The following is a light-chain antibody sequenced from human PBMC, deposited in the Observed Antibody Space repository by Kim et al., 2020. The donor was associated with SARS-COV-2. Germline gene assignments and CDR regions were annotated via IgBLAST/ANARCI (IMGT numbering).Light chain of an antibody. CDR3: QYYTSSFT. V-gene: IGKV3-20*01. J-gene: IGKJ4*01. CDR2: AAS. Sequence: EIVLTQSPGTLSFSPGERATLSCRASQSISSSYLAWYQHKPGQAPELLIYAASSRATGIPDRFSGSGSGTDFTLTISRLEPEDFAVYYCQYYTSSFTFGGGTKVDIK. CDR1: QSISSSY.